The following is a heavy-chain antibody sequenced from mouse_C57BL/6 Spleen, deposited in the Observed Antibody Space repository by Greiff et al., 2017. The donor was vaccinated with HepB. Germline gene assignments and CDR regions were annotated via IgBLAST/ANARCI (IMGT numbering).Heavy chain of an antibody. CDR1: GYTFTDYY. CDR3: ARRDRWVAY. V-gene: IGHV1-26*01. CDR2: INPNNGGT. Sequence: EVQLQQSGPELVKPGASVKISCKASGYTFTDYYMNWVKQSHGKSLEWIGDINPNNGGTSYNQKFKGKATLTVDKSSSTAYMELRSLTSEDSAVYYCARRDRWVAYWGQGTLVTVSA. D-gene: IGHD3-3*01. J-gene: IGHJ3*01.